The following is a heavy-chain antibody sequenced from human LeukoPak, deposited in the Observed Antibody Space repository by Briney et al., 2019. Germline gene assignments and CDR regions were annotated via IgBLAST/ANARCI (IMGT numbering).Heavy chain of an antibody. V-gene: IGHV5-51*01. D-gene: IGHD5-18*01. CDR3: ARHFPGYSYGNNWFDP. CDR2: IYPGDSDT. Sequence: GESLKISCKGYGYSFTSYWIGWVRQMPGKGLEWMGIIYPGDSDTRYSPSFQGQVTISADKSITTAYLKWSSLKASDTAMYYCARHFPGYSYGNNWFDPWGQGTLVTVSS. CDR1: GYSFTSYW. J-gene: IGHJ5*02.